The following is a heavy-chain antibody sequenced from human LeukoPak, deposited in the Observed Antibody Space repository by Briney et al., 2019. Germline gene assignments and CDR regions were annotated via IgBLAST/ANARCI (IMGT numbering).Heavy chain of an antibody. CDR2: ISYDGSNK. CDR1: GFAFSTYA. CDR3: ARRGFPSFAH. V-gene: IGHV3-30-3*01. Sequence: PGGSLRLSCAASGFAFSTYAMNWVRQGPGKGLEWVAVISYDGSNKYYADSVKGRFTISRDNSKNTLYLQMSSLSAEDTAVYYCARRGFPSFAHWGQGTLVTVSS. J-gene: IGHJ5*02.